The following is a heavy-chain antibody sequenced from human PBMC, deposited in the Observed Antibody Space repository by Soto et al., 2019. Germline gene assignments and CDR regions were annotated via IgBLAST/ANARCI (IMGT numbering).Heavy chain of an antibody. D-gene: IGHD1-26*01. CDR3: ARGQTWAHFDY. CDR2: VKSKVDGGST. Sequence: GGSLRLSCVASGFTFKGAWMNWVRQAPGKGLEWVGRVKSKVDGGSTYYANSVKGRFTISRDNSKSTLYLQMGSLRGEDLAVYYCARGQTWAHFDYWGQGTLVTVSS. CDR1: GFTFKGAW. J-gene: IGHJ4*02. V-gene: IGHV3-64*01.